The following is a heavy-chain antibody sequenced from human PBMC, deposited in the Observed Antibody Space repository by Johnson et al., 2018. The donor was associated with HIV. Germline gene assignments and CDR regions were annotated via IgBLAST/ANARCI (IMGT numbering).Heavy chain of an antibody. J-gene: IGHJ3*02. V-gene: IGHV3-30*02. CDR2: IRYDGSNK. CDR3: AKDQLVGATYAAFDI. Sequence: QVQLVESGGGLAKPGGSLRLSCPASGFTFSSYGMHWVRQAPGKGLEWVAFIRYDGSNKYYSDSVTGRFTISRDNSKNTLYLQMNSLRPEDTAVYYCAKDQLVGATYAAFDIWGQGAKVTVS. D-gene: IGHD1-26*01. CDR1: GFTFSSYG.